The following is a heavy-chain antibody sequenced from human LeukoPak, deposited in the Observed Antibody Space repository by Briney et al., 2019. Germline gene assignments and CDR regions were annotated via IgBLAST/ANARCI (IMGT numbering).Heavy chain of an antibody. Sequence: GGSLRLSCAASGFTVSSNYMSWVRQAPGKGLEWVSVIYSGGSTYYADSVKGRFTISRDNSKNTLYLQMNSLRAEDTAVYFCASPDYGGNSGYDYWGQGTLVTVSS. V-gene: IGHV3-53*01. J-gene: IGHJ4*02. CDR2: IYSGGST. CDR3: ASPDYGGNSGYDY. D-gene: IGHD4-23*01. CDR1: GFTVSSNY.